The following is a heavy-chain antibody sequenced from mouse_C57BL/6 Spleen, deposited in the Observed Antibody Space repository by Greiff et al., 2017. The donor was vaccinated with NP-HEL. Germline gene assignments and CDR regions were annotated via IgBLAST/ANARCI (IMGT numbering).Heavy chain of an antibody. D-gene: IGHD4-1*01. CDR3: AREGVTGYFDY. Sequence: EVHLVESGGGLVKPGGSLKLSCAASGFTFSSYAMSWVRQTPEKRLEWVATISDGGSYTYYPDNVKGRFTISRDNAKNNLYLQMSHLKSEDTAMYYCAREGVTGYFDYWGQGTTLTVSS. CDR2: ISDGGSYT. J-gene: IGHJ2*01. CDR1: GFTFSSYA. V-gene: IGHV5-4*01.